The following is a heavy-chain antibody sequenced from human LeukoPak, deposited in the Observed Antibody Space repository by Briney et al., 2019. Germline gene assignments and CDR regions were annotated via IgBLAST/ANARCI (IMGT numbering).Heavy chain of an antibody. CDR3: AKDKSTNGAFDI. D-gene: IGHD1-1*01. V-gene: IGHV3-30*02. CDR2: IRYDGSNK. Sequence: PGGSLRLSCAASGFTFSSYGMHWVRQAPGKGQEWVAFIRYDGSNKYYADSSKGRFTISRDNSKNTLYLQMYSLRTEDTAIYYCAKDKSTNGAFDIWGQGTMVTVSS. J-gene: IGHJ3*02. CDR1: GFTFSSYG.